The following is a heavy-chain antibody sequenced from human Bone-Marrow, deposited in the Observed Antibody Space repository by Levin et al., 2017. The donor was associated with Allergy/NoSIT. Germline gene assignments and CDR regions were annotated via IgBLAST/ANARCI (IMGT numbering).Heavy chain of an antibody. Sequence: GASVKVSCKASGGTFSSYAISWVRQAPGQGLEWMGGIIPIFGTANYAQKFQGRVTITADESTSTAYMELSSLRSEDTAVYYCAKAQTYYDFWSGYYTKRGYYYYGMDVWGQGTTVTVSS. CDR1: GGTFSSYA. J-gene: IGHJ6*02. CDR2: IIPIFGTA. D-gene: IGHD3-3*01. CDR3: AKAQTYYDFWSGYYTKRGYYYYGMDV. V-gene: IGHV1-69*13.